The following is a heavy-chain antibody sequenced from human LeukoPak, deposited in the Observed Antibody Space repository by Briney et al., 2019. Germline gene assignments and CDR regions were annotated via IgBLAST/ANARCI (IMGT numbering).Heavy chain of an antibody. CDR2: IGTAGDT. CDR3: ARGEGYGSGSFNWFDP. J-gene: IGHJ5*02. Sequence: GRTLRLSCAASVFTFSSYDMHWVRQATGKGLEWVSAIGTAGDTYYPGSVTGRFTISRENAKNTLYLQMNSLRAGDTAVYYCARGEGYGSGSFNWFDPWGQGTLVTVSS. CDR1: VFTFSSYD. D-gene: IGHD3-10*01. V-gene: IGHV3-13*01.